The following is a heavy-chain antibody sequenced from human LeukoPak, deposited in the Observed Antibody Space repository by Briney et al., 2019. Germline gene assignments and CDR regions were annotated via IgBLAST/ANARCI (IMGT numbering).Heavy chain of an antibody. CDR1: GFTFSSYA. CDR3: AKDSGSHRVFDY. J-gene: IGHJ4*02. V-gene: IGHV3-23*01. D-gene: IGHD1-26*01. CDR2: ISGSGEST. Sequence: SGGSLRLSCAASGFTFSSYAMSWVRQAPGKGLEWVSAISGSGESTYYADSVKGRFTISRDNSKNTLYLQMNSLRAEDTAVYYCAKDSGSHRVFDYWGQGTLVTVSS.